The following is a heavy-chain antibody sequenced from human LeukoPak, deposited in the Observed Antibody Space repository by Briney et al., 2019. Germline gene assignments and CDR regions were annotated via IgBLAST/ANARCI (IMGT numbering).Heavy chain of an antibody. Sequence: GGSLRLSCAASGFTFSRYWMSRVRQAPGKGLEWVANIKQDGSEKNFVDSVRGRLTISRDNAKNSLFLQMNSLRAEDTAVYYCVRDGNRGYDMDVWGQGTAVTVSS. CDR1: GFTFSRYW. V-gene: IGHV3-7*01. J-gene: IGHJ6*02. D-gene: IGHD3-10*01. CDR3: VRDGNRGYDMDV. CDR2: IKQDGSEK.